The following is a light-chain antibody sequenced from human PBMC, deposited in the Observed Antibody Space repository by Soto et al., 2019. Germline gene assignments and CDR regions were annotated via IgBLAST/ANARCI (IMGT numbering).Light chain of an antibody. J-gene: IGLJ1*01. CDR1: ISDVSGYNF. Sequence: QSALTQPASVSGSPGQSITISCTGTISDVSGYNFVSWYQQSPGKAPKLMIYDVSNRPSGVSNRFSGSKSGNTASLTISGLQAEDEADYYCSSYTSSNTYVFGAGTKLTVL. V-gene: IGLV2-14*03. CDR3: SSYTSSNTYV. CDR2: DVS.